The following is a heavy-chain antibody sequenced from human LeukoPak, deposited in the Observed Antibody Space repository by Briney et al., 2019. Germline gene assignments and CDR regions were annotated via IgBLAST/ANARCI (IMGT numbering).Heavy chain of an antibody. V-gene: IGHV4-4*02. D-gene: IGHD3-10*01. CDR1: GGSISSGNW. Sequence: SGTLSLTCAVSGGSISSGNWWSWVRQSPGTGLEWIGEIYHSGSTKCSPSLKSRVTISVDKSKNQFSLKLSSVTAADTAVYYCARGRTMVRGVIFTGWGQGTLVTVSS. CDR3: ARGRTMVRGVIFTG. J-gene: IGHJ4*02. CDR2: IYHSGST.